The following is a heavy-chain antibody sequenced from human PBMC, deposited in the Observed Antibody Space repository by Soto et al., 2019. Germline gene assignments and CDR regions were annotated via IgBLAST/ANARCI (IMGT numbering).Heavy chain of an antibody. D-gene: IGHD2-15*01. J-gene: IGHJ6*02. CDR3: ARDPKTGVVYYYYGMDV. CDR2: ISAYNGNT. CDR1: GYTFTSYG. V-gene: IGHV1-18*04. Sequence: ASVKVSCKASGYTFTSYGIRWVRQAPGQGLEWMGWISAYNGNTNYAQKLQGRVTMTTDTSTSTAYMELRSLRSDDTAVYYCARDPKTGVVYYYYGMDVWGQGTTVTVSS.